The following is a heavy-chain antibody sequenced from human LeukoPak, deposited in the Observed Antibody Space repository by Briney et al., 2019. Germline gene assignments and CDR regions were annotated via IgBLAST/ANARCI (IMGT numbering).Heavy chain of an antibody. CDR3: AREYYDSSGYGGSDY. CDR2: ISSSGSTI. D-gene: IGHD3-22*01. Sequence: GGSLRFSCAASGFTFSSYEMNWVRQAPGKGLEWVSYISSSGSTIYYADSVKGRFTISRDNAKNSLYLQMNSLRAEDTAVYYCAREYYDSSGYGGSDYWGQGTLVTVSS. J-gene: IGHJ4*02. V-gene: IGHV3-48*03. CDR1: GFTFSSYE.